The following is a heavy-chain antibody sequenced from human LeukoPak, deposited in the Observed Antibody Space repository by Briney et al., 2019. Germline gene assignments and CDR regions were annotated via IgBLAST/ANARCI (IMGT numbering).Heavy chain of an antibody. Sequence: PSETLSLTCTVSGGSISSSSYYWGWIRQPPGKGLEWIGSIYYSGSTYYNPSLKSRVTISVDTSKNQFSLKLSSVTAADTAVYYCARGHSEGIAAAGTTWGDYWGQGTLVTVSS. CDR1: GGSISSSSYY. V-gene: IGHV4-39*07. CDR3: ARGHSEGIAAAGTTWGDY. CDR2: IYYSGST. D-gene: IGHD6-13*01. J-gene: IGHJ4*02.